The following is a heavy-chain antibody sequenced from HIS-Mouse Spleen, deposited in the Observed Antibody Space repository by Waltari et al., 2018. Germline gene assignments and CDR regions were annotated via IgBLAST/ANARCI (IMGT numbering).Heavy chain of an antibody. CDR1: GGSISSYY. J-gene: IGHJ4*02. V-gene: IGHV4-59*08. CDR3: ARGGLLAATYYFDY. CDR2: IYYSGST. D-gene: IGHD2-15*01. Sequence: QVQLQESGPGLVKPSETLSLTCTVSGGSISSYYWSWIRQPPGKGREWFGYIYYSGSTNHNPSLKSRVTISVATSKNQFSLKLSSVTAADTAVYYCARGGLLAATYYFDYWGQGTLVTVSS.